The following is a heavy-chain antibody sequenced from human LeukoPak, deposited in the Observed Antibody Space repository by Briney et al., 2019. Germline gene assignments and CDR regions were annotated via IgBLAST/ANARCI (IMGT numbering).Heavy chain of an antibody. Sequence: GGSLRLFCAASGVTFSSYWMHWVRQAPGKGLVWVSRINSDGSSTSYADSVKGRFTISRDNAKNTLYLQMNSLRAEDTAVYYCARGPYDFWSGYKGTAYFDYWGQGTLVTVSS. CDR1: GVTFSSYW. V-gene: IGHV3-74*01. CDR2: INSDGSST. D-gene: IGHD3-3*01. CDR3: ARGPYDFWSGYKGTAYFDY. J-gene: IGHJ4*02.